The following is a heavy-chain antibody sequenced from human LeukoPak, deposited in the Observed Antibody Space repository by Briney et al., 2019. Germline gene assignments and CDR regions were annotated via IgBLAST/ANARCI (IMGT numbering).Heavy chain of an antibody. CDR2: INTYNGNT. CDR1: GYTFTSSG. V-gene: IGHV1-18*01. J-gene: IGHJ4*02. Sequence: VASVKVSCKASGYTFTSSGITWVRQAPGQGLEWMGWINTYNGNTNYAENLQDRVTMTTDTSTSTAYMELRSLRSDGTAVYYCARDISRPKLPGDYWGQGTLVTVSS. CDR3: ARDISRPKLPGDY. D-gene: IGHD4-23*01.